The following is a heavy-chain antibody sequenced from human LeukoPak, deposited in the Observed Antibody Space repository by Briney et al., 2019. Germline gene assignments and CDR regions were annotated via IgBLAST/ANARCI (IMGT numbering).Heavy chain of an antibody. D-gene: IGHD6-6*01. Sequence: SETLSLTCTVSGGSISSYYWSWIRQPPGKGLEWIGYIYYSGSTNYNPSLKSRVTISVDTSKNQFSLKLSCVTAADTAVYYCARGKYSSSSSSDYWGQGTLVTVSS. CDR2: IYYSGST. V-gene: IGHV4-59*01. CDR1: GGSISSYY. J-gene: IGHJ4*02. CDR3: ARGKYSSSSSSDY.